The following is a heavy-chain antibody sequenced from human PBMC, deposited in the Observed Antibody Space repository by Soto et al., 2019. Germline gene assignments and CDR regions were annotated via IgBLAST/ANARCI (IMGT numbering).Heavy chain of an antibody. CDR1: GFTFSSYS. CDR3: AKDPLDLPPSLWDFAY. V-gene: IGHV3-21*06. D-gene: IGHD3-16*01. J-gene: IGHJ4*02. Sequence: EVQLVESGGGLVKPGGSLRLSCAASGFTFSSYSMNWVRQAPGKGLEWVSSISSSSSYIYYADSVKGRFTISRDNAKNSLYLKINTLRAEDTVLYYCAKDPLDLPPSLWDFAYGAQEPLVTLPS. CDR2: ISSSSSYI.